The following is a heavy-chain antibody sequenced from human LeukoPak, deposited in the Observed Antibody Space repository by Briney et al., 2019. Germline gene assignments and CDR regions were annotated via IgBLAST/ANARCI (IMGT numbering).Heavy chain of an antibody. CDR2: ISGSGGST. CDR3: AKDYYGSGSYRLGAANWFDP. J-gene: IGHJ5*02. CDR1: GFTFSSYA. Sequence: GGSLRLSCAASGFTFSSYAMSWVRQAPGKGLEWVSGISGSGGSTDYADSVKGRFTISRDSSKNTLYLQMNSLRAEDTAVYYCAKDYYGSGSYRLGAANWFDPWGQGTLVTVSS. V-gene: IGHV3-23*01. D-gene: IGHD3-10*01.